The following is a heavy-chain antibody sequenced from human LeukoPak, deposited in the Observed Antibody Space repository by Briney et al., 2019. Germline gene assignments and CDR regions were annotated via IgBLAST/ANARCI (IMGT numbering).Heavy chain of an antibody. J-gene: IGHJ6*04. CDR1: GGSFSGYY. V-gene: IGHV4-34*01. Sequence: PSETLSLTCAVYGGSFSGYYWSWIRQPPGKGLGWIGEINHSGSTNYNPSLKSRVTISVDTSKNQFSLKLSSVTAADTAVYYCARGQWLVHYYYYGMDVWGKGTTVTVSS. CDR3: ARGQWLVHYYYYGMDV. D-gene: IGHD6-19*01. CDR2: INHSGST.